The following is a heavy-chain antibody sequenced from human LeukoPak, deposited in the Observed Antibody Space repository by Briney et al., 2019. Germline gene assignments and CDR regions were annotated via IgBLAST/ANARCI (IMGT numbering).Heavy chain of an antibody. CDR1: GGTFSSYA. J-gene: IGHJ6*02. CDR2: IIPIFGTA. V-gene: IGHV1-69*06. D-gene: IGHD3-3*01. CDR3: ARVLRFLEWLPSPNTYYYYGMDV. Sequence: ASVKVSCKASGGTFSSYAISWVRQAPGQGLEWMGGIIPIFGTANYAQKFQGRVTITADKSTSTAYMELSSLRSEDTAVYYCARVLRFLEWLPSPNTYYYYGMDVWDQGTTVTVSS.